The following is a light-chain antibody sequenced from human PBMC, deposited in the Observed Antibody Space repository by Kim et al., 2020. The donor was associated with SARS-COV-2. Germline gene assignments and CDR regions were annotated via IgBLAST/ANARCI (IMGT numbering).Light chain of an antibody. CDR3: QQHLHLWT. J-gene: IGKJ1*01. CDR1: QSIGSR. V-gene: IGKV1-5*03. Sequence: DIQMIQFPPTLSASVGDRVTITCRASQSIGSRLAWFQQKPGKGPKLLIQGASSLESGVPSRFSGSGSGTEFTLTISSLQPDDFATYYCQQHLHLWTFGQGTKVDIK. CDR2: GAS.